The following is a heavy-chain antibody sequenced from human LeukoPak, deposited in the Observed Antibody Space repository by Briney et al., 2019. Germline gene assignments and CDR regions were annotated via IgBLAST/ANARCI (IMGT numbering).Heavy chain of an antibody. CDR1: GFTFDDYG. Sequence: PGGSLRLSCAASGFTFDDYGMSWVRQAPGKGLEWVSGINWNGGSTGYADSVKGRFTISRDNAKNSLYLQMNSLRAEDTALYYCARDVDYYDSSGYYYLSYFDYWGQGTLVTVSS. V-gene: IGHV3-20*04. CDR3: ARDVDYYDSSGYYYLSYFDY. CDR2: INWNGGST. D-gene: IGHD3-22*01. J-gene: IGHJ4*02.